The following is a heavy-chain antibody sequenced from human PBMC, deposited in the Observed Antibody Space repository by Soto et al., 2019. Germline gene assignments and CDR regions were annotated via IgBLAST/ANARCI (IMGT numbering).Heavy chain of an antibody. V-gene: IGHV4-59*02. CDR3: ASSNIAAASFYYYGMDV. J-gene: IGHJ6*02. CDR1: GGCVKSSL. Sequence: PSECMEIGSASCGGCVKSSLVGWSRKPTGKGLEWIGYIYYYGSTNYNPSLKSRVTISVDTSKNQFSLKLSSVTAADTAVYYCASSNIAAASFYYYGMDVWGRGTTVTVSS. D-gene: IGHD6-13*01. CDR2: IYYYGST.